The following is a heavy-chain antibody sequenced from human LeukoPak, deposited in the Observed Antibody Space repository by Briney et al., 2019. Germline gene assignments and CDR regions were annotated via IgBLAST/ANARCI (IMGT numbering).Heavy chain of an antibody. Sequence: ASVKVSCKASDYTFTSYGISWVRQAPGQGLEWMGWISTYDGNTNYAQKLQGRVTMTTDTSTSTAYMELRSLRSDDTAVFYCARGRTAAAGMLIDYWGQGTLVTVSS. D-gene: IGHD6-13*01. V-gene: IGHV1-18*01. CDR1: DYTFTSYG. CDR2: ISTYDGNT. CDR3: ARGRTAAAGMLIDY. J-gene: IGHJ4*02.